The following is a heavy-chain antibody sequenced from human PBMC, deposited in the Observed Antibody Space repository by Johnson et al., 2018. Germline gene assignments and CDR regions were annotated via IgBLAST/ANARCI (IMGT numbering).Heavy chain of an antibody. D-gene: IGHD6-13*01. CDR3: AKEGIAAAVTGRYYYYYGMDV. CDR1: GFTFSSSA. V-gene: IGHV3-23*04. Sequence: VQLGQSGGGLVQPGGSLRLSCAASGFTFSSSAMSWVRQAPGKGLEWVSAISGSGGSTYYADSVKGRFITSRDNSKKTLYLQMNSLRAEDTAVYYCAKEGIAAAVTGRYYYYYGMDVWGQGTTVTVSS. J-gene: IGHJ6*02. CDR2: ISGSGGST.